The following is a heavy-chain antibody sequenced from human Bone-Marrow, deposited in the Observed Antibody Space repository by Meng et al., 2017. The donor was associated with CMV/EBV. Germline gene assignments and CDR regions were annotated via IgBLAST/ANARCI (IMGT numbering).Heavy chain of an antibody. D-gene: IGHD2-15*01. CDR2: ISSSSSYI. J-gene: IGHJ3*02. CDR3: AREPRIRGAFDI. Sequence: GESLKISCVASGFTFSSYSMNWVRQAPGKGLEWVSSISSSSSYIYYADSVKGRFTISRDNAKNSLYLQMNSLRAEDTAVYYCAREPRIRGAFDIWGQGTMVTVSS. V-gene: IGHV3-21*01. CDR1: GFTFSSYS.